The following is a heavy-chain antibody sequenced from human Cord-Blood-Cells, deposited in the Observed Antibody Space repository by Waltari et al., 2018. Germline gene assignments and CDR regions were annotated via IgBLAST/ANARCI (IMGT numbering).Heavy chain of an antibody. CDR1: GGSISSGGYS. CDR3: ASHRSSSLYTSDY. V-gene: IGHV4-30-2*01. Sequence: QLQLQESGSGLVKPSQTLSLTCAVSGGSISSGGYSWSWIRQPPGKGLEWIGYIYHSGITYYNPYLKSRVTRSVDRSKNQFSLKLSSVTAADTAVYYCASHRSSSLYTSDYWGQGTLVTVSS. J-gene: IGHJ4*02. D-gene: IGHD6-6*01. CDR2: IYHSGIT.